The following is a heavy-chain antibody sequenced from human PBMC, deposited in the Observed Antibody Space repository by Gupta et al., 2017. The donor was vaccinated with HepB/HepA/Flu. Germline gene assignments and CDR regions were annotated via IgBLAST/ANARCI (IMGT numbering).Heavy chain of an antibody. J-gene: IGHJ5*02. Sequence: EVQWLESGGGVVKPGASLRLSPAASGLSFNDYGKAWVRQVPGKGLEWVALINGESGSTFYADAVRGRFTVSRDNSKTFLYLQMNSLRTEDTALYYCTRDTSINLSVTMWANNWFDPWGPGTLVTVSS. CDR1: GLSFNDYG. CDR3: TRDTSINLSVTMWANNWFDP. CDR2: INGESGST. V-gene: IGHV3-43*02. D-gene: IGHD1-14*01.